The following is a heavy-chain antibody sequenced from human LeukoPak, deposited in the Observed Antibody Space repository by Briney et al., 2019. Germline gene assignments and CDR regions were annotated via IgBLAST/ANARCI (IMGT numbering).Heavy chain of an antibody. CDR2: ISSSSSYI. J-gene: IGHJ4*02. D-gene: IGHD1-7*01. Sequence: GGSLRLSCGASGFTFCSYRMIWVRQAPGKGLEGFSSISSSSSYIYYADSVKGRFTISRDNAKSSLYLQMHSLRAEDTAVYYCARDGGAYNWNYADDYWGQGTLVTVSS. V-gene: IGHV3-21*01. CDR1: GFTFCSYR. CDR3: ARDGGAYNWNYADDY.